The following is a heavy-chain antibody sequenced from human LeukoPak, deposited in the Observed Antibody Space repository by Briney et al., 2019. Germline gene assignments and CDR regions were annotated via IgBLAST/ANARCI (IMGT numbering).Heavy chain of an antibody. V-gene: IGHV3-21*01. J-gene: IGHJ4*02. CDR2: IGSSSSYI. Sequence: PGGSLRLSCAASGFTFSSYSMNWVRQAPGKGLEWVSSIGSSSSYIYYADSVKGRFTISRDNAKNSLYLQMNSLRAEDTAVYYCARDSLPLWFGESFPFDYWGQGTLVTVSS. D-gene: IGHD3-10*01. CDR1: GFTFSSYS. CDR3: ARDSLPLWFGESFPFDY.